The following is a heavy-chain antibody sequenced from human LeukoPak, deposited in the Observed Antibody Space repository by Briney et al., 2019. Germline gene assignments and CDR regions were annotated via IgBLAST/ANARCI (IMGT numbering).Heavy chain of an antibody. J-gene: IGHJ2*01. CDR2: IYASGST. V-gene: IGHV4-4*07. Sequence: SETLSLTCTVSGYSISGGYYWSWIRQPAGKGLEWIGRIYASGSTNYNPSLKSRVTMSVDTSNNQFSLKLTSVTAADTAVYYCARIFGYAKWYFDLWGRGTLVTVSS. CDR1: GYSISGGYY. CDR3: ARIFGYAKWYFDL. D-gene: IGHD2-2*03.